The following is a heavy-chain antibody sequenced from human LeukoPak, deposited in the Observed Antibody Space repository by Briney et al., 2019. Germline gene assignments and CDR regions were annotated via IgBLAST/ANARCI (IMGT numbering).Heavy chain of an antibody. J-gene: IGHJ4*02. Sequence: GGSLRLSCAASGFTFSSYWMHWVRQAPGKGLVWVSRINTDGISTSYADSVKGRFTISRDNAKNTLYLQMNSLRAEDTAVYYCASGSSSWAYYFDYWGQGTLVTVSS. CDR2: INTDGIST. CDR3: ASGSSSWAYYFDY. CDR1: GFTFSSYW. D-gene: IGHD6-13*01. V-gene: IGHV3-74*01.